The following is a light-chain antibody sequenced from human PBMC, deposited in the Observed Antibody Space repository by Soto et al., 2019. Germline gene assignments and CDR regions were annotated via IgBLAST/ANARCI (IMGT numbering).Light chain of an antibody. CDR2: EVS. CDR1: SSDVGGYNY. J-gene: IGLJ3*02. Sequence: QSVLTQPPSASGSPGQSVTISCTGTSSDVGGYNYVSWYQQHPGKAPKLMIYEVSKRPSGVPDRFSGSKSGNTASLTVSGLQAEDEDDYYCSSYAGSNNFPMFGGGTKLTVL. V-gene: IGLV2-8*01. CDR3: SSYAGSNNFPM.